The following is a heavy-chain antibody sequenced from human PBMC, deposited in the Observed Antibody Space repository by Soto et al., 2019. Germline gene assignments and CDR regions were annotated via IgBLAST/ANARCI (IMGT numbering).Heavy chain of an antibody. V-gene: IGHV1-69*06. Sequence: QVQLVQSGAEVRKPGSSVKVSCEASGGSFNNYVISWLRQAPGQGLKWMGGIIPNYETANYAQKFRGRLTINADRATNTAYMELNSLRPEDTATYYCARYWNAGTLYGAFDIWGQGTTVIVS. CDR2: IIPNYETA. CDR1: GGSFNNYV. D-gene: IGHD4-17*01. J-gene: IGHJ3*02. CDR3: ARYWNAGTLYGAFDI.